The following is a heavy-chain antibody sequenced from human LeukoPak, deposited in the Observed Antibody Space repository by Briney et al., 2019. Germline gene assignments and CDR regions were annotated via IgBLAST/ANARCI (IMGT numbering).Heavy chain of an antibody. V-gene: IGHV3-53*01. D-gene: IGHD6-13*01. J-gene: IGHJ4*02. Sequence: GGSLRLSCAASGFTLSSYGMNWVRQAPGKGLEWVSDIYRGGSTYYADSVKGRFTISRDDSKNTVYVHMNSLRADDTAVYYCARGSAAPGGFDYWGQGILVTVSS. CDR1: GFTLSSYG. CDR3: ARGSAAPGGFDY. CDR2: IYRGGST.